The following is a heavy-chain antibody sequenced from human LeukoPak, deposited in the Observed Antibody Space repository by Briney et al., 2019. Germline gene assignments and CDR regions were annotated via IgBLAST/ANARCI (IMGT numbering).Heavy chain of an antibody. CDR1: GGSISSSNW. Sequence: SETLSLTCTVSGGSISSSNWWSWVCQPPGKGLEWIGEIYHSGSTNYNPSLKSRVTISVDKSKDQFSLKLSSVTAADTAVYYCARDGIAVAGPKGLGWFDPWGQGTLVTVSS. D-gene: IGHD6-19*01. V-gene: IGHV4-4*02. CDR3: ARDGIAVAGPKGLGWFDP. J-gene: IGHJ5*02. CDR2: IYHSGST.